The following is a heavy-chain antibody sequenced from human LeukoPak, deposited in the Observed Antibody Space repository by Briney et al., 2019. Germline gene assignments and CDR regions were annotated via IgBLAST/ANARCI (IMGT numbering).Heavy chain of an antibody. J-gene: IGHJ5*02. CDR2: IMPLFGTA. CDR1: GGTFNNSA. Sequence: SVKVSCKTSGGTFNNSAISWVRQAPRQGLEWLGGIMPLFGTAGYAQKFQGRVTITKDESTRTVYLELTSLTSDDTVVYYCARDVHGDYGSGWFDPWGQGTLVSASS. V-gene: IGHV1-69*05. D-gene: IGHD4-17*01. CDR3: ARDVHGDYGSGWFDP.